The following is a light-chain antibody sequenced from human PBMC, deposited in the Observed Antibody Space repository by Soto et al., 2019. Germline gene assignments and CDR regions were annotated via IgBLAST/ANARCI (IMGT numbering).Light chain of an antibody. CDR2: DAS. CDR1: QSVNSNL. V-gene: IGKV3-20*01. CDR3: HQYVSSPLT. Sequence: EIVLTQSPGTLSLSPGEGATVSCRASQSVNSNLLAWFQQKPGQAPRLLLHDASRRATGIPDRFSVSGSGSDFTLSISRLEPEAFAEDYCHQYVSSPLTFGHGTKLESK. J-gene: IGKJ2*01.